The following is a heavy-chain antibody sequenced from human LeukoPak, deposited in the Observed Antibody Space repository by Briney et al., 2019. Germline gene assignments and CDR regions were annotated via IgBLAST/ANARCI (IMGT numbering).Heavy chain of an antibody. Sequence: MASETLSLTCTVSGGSISSGSYYWSWIRQPAGKGLEWIGRIYTSGSTNYNPSLKSRVTISVDTSKNQFSLKLSSVTAADTAVYYCARTYYDFWSGYAYYYYYYMDVWGKGTTVTVSS. D-gene: IGHD3-3*01. CDR1: GGSISSGSYY. CDR2: IYTSGST. J-gene: IGHJ6*03. V-gene: IGHV4-61*02. CDR3: ARTYYDFWSGYAYYYYYYMDV.